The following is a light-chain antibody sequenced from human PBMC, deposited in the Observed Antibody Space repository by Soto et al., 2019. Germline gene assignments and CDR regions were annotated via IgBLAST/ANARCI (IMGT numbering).Light chain of an antibody. CDR2: GAS. CDR3: HQYDTSPLT. V-gene: IGKV3-20*01. Sequence: EVMLTQSPGTLSLSPGERATLSCRASQSVSSNYLAWYQQKSGQAPRLLIYGASNRATGIPDRFSGSGYGKDFTLTIRSLEPDDFAVYYCHQYDTSPLTFGQGTKVEFK. CDR1: QSVSSNY. J-gene: IGKJ1*01.